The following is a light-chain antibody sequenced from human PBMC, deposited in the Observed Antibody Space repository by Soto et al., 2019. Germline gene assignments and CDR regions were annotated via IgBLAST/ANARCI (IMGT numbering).Light chain of an antibody. CDR1: QSISPW. V-gene: IGKV1-5*01. J-gene: IGKJ3*01. CDR3: KKLNSYPLT. Sequence: DIQMTQSPSTLSSSVGYRVPITCRASQSISPWLAWYQQRPGKAPKLLIYDASSLETGVKSSFSGSGSGKESTITIRSLQNEDFENYYCKKLNSYPLTCGPGTKVDIK. CDR2: DAS.